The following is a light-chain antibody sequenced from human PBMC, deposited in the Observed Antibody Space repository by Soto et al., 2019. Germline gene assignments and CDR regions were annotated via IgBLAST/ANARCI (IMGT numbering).Light chain of an antibody. V-gene: IGKV1-17*01. CDR1: QGIRND. CDR3: QHYNSYSEA. CDR2: HAS. J-gene: IGKJ1*01. Sequence: DIQMTQSPSSLSASVGDRVTITCRASQGIRNDLGWYQQKPGKAPKLLIYHASTLESGVPSRFSGSGSGTEFTITISSLQPDDFETYYCQHYNSYSEAFGQGTRVDIK.